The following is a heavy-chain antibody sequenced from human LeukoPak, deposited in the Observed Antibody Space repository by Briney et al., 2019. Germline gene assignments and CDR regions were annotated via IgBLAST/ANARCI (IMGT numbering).Heavy chain of an antibody. J-gene: IGHJ3*02. D-gene: IGHD3-9*01. CDR2: ISGSGGST. CDR1: GFTFSSYA. CDR3: ARSSQYYDILTGYSPDAFDI. Sequence: PGGSLRLSCAASGFTFSSYAMSWVRQAPGKGLEWVSAISGSGGSTYYADSVKGRFTISRDNAKNSLYLQMNSLRAEDTAVYYCARSSQYYDILTGYSPDAFDIWGQGTMVTVSS. V-gene: IGHV3-23*01.